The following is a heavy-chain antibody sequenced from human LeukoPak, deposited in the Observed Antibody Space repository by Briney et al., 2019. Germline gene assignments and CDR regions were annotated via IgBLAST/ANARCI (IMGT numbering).Heavy chain of an antibody. V-gene: IGHV3-23*01. CDR2: FSGSGGST. CDR1: GFTFSSYA. CDR3: AKGYGTTGTASSNWFDP. D-gene: IGHD1-1*01. Sequence: GGSLRLSCAASGFTFSSYAMSWVRQAPGKGLECISGFSGSGGSTYYADSVKGRFTISRDNSKNTLYLQMNSLRAEDTAVYYCAKGYGTTGTASSNWFDPWGQGTLDTVSS. J-gene: IGHJ5*02.